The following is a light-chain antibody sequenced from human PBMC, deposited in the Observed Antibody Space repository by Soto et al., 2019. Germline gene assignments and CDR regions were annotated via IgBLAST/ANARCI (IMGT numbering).Light chain of an antibody. J-gene: IGKJ3*01. V-gene: IGKV1-9*01. CDR1: QGIANF. CDR2: GAS. Sequence: IQLTQSPSSLSASVGDRVTISWRASQGIANFLAWYQQKPGKAPKLLISGASTLQSGVPSRFSGSGSGTDFTLIISSLQPEDFATYYCQQLNSFPIPFGPGTKVDIK. CDR3: QQLNSFPIP.